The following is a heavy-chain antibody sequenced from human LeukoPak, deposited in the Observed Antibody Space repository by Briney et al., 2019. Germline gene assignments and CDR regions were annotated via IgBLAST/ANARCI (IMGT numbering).Heavy chain of an antibody. J-gene: IGHJ5*02. Sequence: PGRSLRLSCAASGFTFSSYGMHWVRQAPGKGLEWVAVIWYDGSNKYYADSVKGRFTISRDNSKNTLYLQMNSLRAEDTAVYYCARTPFRAGKNYSWFDPWGQGTLVTVSS. V-gene: IGHV3-33*01. CDR3: ARTPFRAGKNYSWFDP. D-gene: IGHD6-19*01. CDR2: IWYDGSNK. CDR1: GFTFSSYG.